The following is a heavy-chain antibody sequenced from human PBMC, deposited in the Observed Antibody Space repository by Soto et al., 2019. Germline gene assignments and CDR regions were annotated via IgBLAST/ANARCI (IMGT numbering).Heavy chain of an antibody. D-gene: IGHD3-9*01. V-gene: IGHV3-23*01. J-gene: IGHJ4*02. CDR2: ISASGDFT. CDR1: GFTFSSYA. Sequence: GGSLRLSCAASGFTFSSYAMNWVRQAPGKGLEWVSVISASGDFTFYGDSVKGRFTISRDNSKNTLYLQMNTLRAEDTAVYFCAKTQYDILDYWGQGAWSPSP. CDR3: AKTQYDILDY.